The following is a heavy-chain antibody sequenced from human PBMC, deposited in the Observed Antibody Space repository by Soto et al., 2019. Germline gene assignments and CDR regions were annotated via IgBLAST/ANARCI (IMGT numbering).Heavy chain of an antibody. CDR2: IYRDDDK. J-gene: IGHJ6*02. Sequence: QITLKESGPTLVKPTQTLTLTCTFPGFSFSSIGEGVGWIREPPGKALEWLALIYRDDDKRYSPSLKSRLTITKDTSNNQVVLTMTNMDPVDTATYYCVQSRCGGDCLQSYSSHSYYGLDVWGQGTTVTVSS. D-gene: IGHD2-21*02. V-gene: IGHV2-5*02. CDR3: VQSRCGGDCLQSYSSHSYYGLDV. CDR1: GFSFSSIGEG.